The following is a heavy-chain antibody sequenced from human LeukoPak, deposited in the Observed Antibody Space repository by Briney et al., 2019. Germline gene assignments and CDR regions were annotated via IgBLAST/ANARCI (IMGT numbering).Heavy chain of an antibody. Sequence: SETLSLTCAVYGGSFSGYYWSWIRQPPGKGLEWIGEINHSGSTNYNPSLKSRVTISVDTPKNQFSLKLSSVTAADTAVYYCARGLSGWHYYYYGMDVWGQGTTVTVSS. CDR3: ARGLSGWHYYYYGMDV. CDR2: INHSGST. V-gene: IGHV4-34*01. D-gene: IGHD6-19*01. J-gene: IGHJ6*02. CDR1: GGSFSGYY.